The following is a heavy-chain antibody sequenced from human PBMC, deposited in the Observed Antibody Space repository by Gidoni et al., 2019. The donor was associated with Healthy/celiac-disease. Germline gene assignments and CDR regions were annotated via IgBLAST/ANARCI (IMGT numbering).Heavy chain of an antibody. V-gene: IGHV3-30*04. CDR1: GFPSSSYA. CDR2: ISYDGSNK. Sequence: QVQLVASGGGVVQPGRSLRPSCAASGFPSSSYAMHWVRQAPGKGLEWVAVISYDGSNKYYADSVKGRFTISRDNSKNTLYLQMNSLRAEDTAVYYCARDSGYSSGGKFDYWGQGTLVTVSS. CDR3: ARDSGYSSGGKFDY. J-gene: IGHJ4*02. D-gene: IGHD6-19*01.